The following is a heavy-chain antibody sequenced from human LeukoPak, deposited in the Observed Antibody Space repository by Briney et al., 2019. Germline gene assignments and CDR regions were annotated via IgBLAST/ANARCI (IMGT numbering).Heavy chain of an antibody. CDR3: AKDREVTPSFRSNFDY. V-gene: IGHV1-69*13. Sequence: ASVTVSCKASGGTFSSYAISWVRQAPGQGLEWMGGIIPIFGTANYAQKFQGRVTITADESTSTAYMELSSLRSEDTALYYCAKDREVTPSFRSNFDYWGQGTLVTVSS. D-gene: IGHD4-23*01. CDR2: IIPIFGTA. J-gene: IGHJ4*02. CDR1: GGTFSSYA.